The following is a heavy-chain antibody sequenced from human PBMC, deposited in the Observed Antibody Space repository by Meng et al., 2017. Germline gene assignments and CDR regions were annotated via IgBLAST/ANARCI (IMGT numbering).Heavy chain of an antibody. J-gene: IGHJ4*02. D-gene: IGHD5-24*01. Sequence: GESLKISCAASGFTFSSYAMSWVRQAPGKGLEWVSAISGSGGSTYYADSVKGRFTISRDSSKNTLYLQMNSLRAEDTAVYYCAKDRRNGYNPLDYWGQGTLVTVSS. CDR2: ISGSGGST. CDR3: AKDRRNGYNPLDY. CDR1: GFTFSSYA. V-gene: IGHV3-23*01.